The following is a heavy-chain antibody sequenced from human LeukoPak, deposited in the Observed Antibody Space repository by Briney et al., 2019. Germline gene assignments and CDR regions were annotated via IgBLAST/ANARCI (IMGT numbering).Heavy chain of an antibody. CDR1: GYSFTSHY. CDR2: INPSGSST. V-gene: IGHV1-46*01. J-gene: IGHJ5*02. Sequence: ASVKVSCKASGYSFTSHYMHWVRQAPGQGLEWLGLINPSGSSTLYAQKFQGRVTITRNTSISTAYMELSSLRSEDTAVYYCARGIVLRYFDWLPVGPRFDPWGQGTLVTVSS. CDR3: ARGIVLRYFDWLPVGPRFDP. D-gene: IGHD3-9*01.